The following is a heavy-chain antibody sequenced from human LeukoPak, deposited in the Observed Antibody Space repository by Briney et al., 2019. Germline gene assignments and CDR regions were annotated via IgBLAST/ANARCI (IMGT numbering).Heavy chain of an antibody. CDR2: IYYSGST. Sequence: SETLSLTCTVSGGSISSYYWSWIRQPPGEGLEWIGYIYYSGSTNYNPSLKGRVTMSVDTSKNQLSLRLSSVTAADTAVYYCARWYCSSNTCYHMDVWGKGTTVTVSS. J-gene: IGHJ6*03. V-gene: IGHV4-59*01. CDR3: ARWYCSSNTCYHMDV. D-gene: IGHD2-2*01. CDR1: GGSISSYY.